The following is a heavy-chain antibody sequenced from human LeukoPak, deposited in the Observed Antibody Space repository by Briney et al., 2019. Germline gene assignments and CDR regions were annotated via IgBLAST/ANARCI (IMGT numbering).Heavy chain of an antibody. D-gene: IGHD6-13*01. Sequence: SETLSLTCTVSGGSISSNSHYWAWIRQPPGKGLEWIGSIYYTGGTFYSPSLKSRVTISVDTSKNQFSLKVISVTAADTAVYYCAREEASAGDYWGQGTLVTVSS. V-gene: IGHV4-39*01. CDR2: IYYTGGT. CDR3: AREEASAGDY. CDR1: GGSISSNSHY. J-gene: IGHJ4*02.